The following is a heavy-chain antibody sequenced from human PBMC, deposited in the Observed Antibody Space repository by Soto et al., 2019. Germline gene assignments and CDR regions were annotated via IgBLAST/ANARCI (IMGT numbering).Heavy chain of an antibody. CDR3: AKGQNSGTYRFYFDY. Sequence: GGSMRLSCAASGITLSSYAMSWVRQAPGKGPEWVSGISASGGSTSYADSVKGRFTISRDNSKNTLYLQMNSLRADDTAVYHCAKGQNSGTYRFYFDYWGQGALVTVSS. CDR2: ISASGGST. D-gene: IGHD1-26*01. V-gene: IGHV3-23*01. CDR1: GITLSSYA. J-gene: IGHJ4*02.